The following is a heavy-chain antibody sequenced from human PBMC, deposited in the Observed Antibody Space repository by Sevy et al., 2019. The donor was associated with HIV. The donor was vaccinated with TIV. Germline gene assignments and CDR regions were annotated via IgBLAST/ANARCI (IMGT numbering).Heavy chain of an antibody. CDR1: GGSISSYY. CDR2: IYYSGST. J-gene: IGHJ5*02. V-gene: IGHV4-59*01. CDR3: ARDRCSSTSCGRGWFDP. D-gene: IGHD2-2*01. Sequence: SETLSLTCTVSGGSISSYYWSWIRQPPGKGLEWIGYIYYSGSTNYNPSLKSRVTISVDTSKNQFSLKLSSVTAADTAVYYCARDRCSSTSCGRGWFDPWGQGTLVTVSS.